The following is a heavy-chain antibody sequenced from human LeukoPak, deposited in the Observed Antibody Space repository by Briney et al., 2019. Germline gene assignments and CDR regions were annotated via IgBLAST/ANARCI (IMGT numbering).Heavy chain of an antibody. V-gene: IGHV3-48*04. J-gene: IGHJ6*03. D-gene: IGHD5-24*01. CDR3: ARGVRRPLYSYYYMDV. CDR1: GFTFSTYD. CDR2: ISSRNSPI. Sequence: PGGPLRLSCADSGFTFSTYDINWVRQAPGKGLEWVSYISSRNSPIYYADSVKGRLTISRDNAKNSLYLEMNKLRAEDTAVYYCARGVRRPLYSYYYMDVWGKGTTVTVSS.